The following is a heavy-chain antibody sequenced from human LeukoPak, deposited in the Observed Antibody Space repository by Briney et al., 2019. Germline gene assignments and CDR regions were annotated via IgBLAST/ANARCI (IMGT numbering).Heavy chain of an antibody. CDR3: AGEPPRSYYSSGSYAFDI. Sequence: SETLSLTCTVSGGSIRSRSLYWNWIRQPPGKGLEWIGYIFYSGSTNYNPSLKSRVTISVDTSKNQFSLKLSSVTAADTAVYYCAGEPPRSYYSSGSYAFDIWGQGTMVTVSS. CDR2: IFYSGST. CDR1: GGSIRSRSLY. D-gene: IGHD3-10*01. J-gene: IGHJ3*02. V-gene: IGHV4-61*01.